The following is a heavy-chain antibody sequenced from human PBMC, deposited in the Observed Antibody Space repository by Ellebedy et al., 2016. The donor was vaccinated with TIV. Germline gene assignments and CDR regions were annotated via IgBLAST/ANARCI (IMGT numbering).Heavy chain of an antibody. CDR1: GFTFSSYG. CDR2: IWYDGSNK. J-gene: IGHJ4*02. CDR3: ARSGYDLPRFLDY. V-gene: IGHV3-33*01. D-gene: IGHD5-12*01. Sequence: GESLKISCAASGFTFSSYGMHWVRQAPGKGLEWVAVIWYDGSNKYYADSVKGRFTISRDNSKNTLYLQMNSLRAEDTAVYYCARSGYDLPRFLDYWGQGTLVTVSS.